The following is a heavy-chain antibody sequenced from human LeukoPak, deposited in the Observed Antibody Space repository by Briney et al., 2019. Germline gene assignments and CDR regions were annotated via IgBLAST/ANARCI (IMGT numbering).Heavy chain of an antibody. J-gene: IGHJ4*02. Sequence: PSETLSLTCAVYGGSVSGYYWSWIRQPPGKGLEWSGEINHSGSTNYNPSLKSRVTISVDTSKNQFSLKLSSVTAADTAVYYCARGGYYYDSSGFDYWGQGTLVTVSS. CDR2: INHSGST. D-gene: IGHD3-22*01. CDR1: GGSVSGYY. V-gene: IGHV4-34*01. CDR3: ARGGYYYDSSGFDY.